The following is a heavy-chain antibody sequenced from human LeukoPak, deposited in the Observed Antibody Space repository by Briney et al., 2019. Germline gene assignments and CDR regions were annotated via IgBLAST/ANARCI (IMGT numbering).Heavy chain of an antibody. D-gene: IGHD3-10*01. Sequence: SETLSLTCAVYGGSFSGYYWSWIRQPPGKGLEWIGEINHSGSTNYNPSLKSRVTISVDTSKNQFSLKLSSVTAADTAVYYCARRGSGRYYFDYWGQGTLVTVSS. J-gene: IGHJ4*02. CDR3: ARRGSGRYYFDY. CDR1: GGSFSGYY. V-gene: IGHV4-34*01. CDR2: INHSGST.